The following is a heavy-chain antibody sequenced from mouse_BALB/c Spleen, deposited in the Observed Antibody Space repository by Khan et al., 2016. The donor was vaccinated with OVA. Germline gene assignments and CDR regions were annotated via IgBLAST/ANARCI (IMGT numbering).Heavy chain of an antibody. Sequence: QVQLKQSGAALAKPGASVKMSCKASGYTFSTYWMHWVKQRPGQGLEWIGYINPTSGYTDYNEKFKDKATLSADKSSSTAYMQLSRLTSEDSAVYYCTRNRIGYWGQGTTLTVSS. J-gene: IGHJ2*01. CDR2: INPTSGYT. CDR1: GYTFSTYW. CDR3: TRNRIGY. V-gene: IGHV1-7*01.